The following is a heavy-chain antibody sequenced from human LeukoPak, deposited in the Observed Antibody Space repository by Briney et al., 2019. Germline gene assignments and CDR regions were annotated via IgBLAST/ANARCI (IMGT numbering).Heavy chain of an antibody. CDR1: GYTFTGYY. Sequence: ASVKVSCKASGYTFTGYYMHWVRQAPGQGLEWMGWINPNSGGTNYAQKFQGRVTMTRDTSISTAYMELSRLRSDDTAVYYCARLYCGGDCYWEDDAFDIWGQGTMVTVS. CDR3: ARLYCGGDCYWEDDAFDI. V-gene: IGHV1-2*02. J-gene: IGHJ3*02. D-gene: IGHD2-21*01. CDR2: INPNSGGT.